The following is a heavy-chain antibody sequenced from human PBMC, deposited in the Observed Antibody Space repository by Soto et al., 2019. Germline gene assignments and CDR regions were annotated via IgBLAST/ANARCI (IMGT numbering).Heavy chain of an antibody. CDR3: AISTGGFGGLFVVPSDY. D-gene: IGHD3-16*01. V-gene: IGHV3-NL1*01. Sequence: PGGSLRLSCAASGFNFRNYGMHWVRQAPGKGLEWVSGINSGGTVAHYADSVKGRFAISRDNSKNTLSLEMNSLRADDTGLYYCAISTGGFGGLFVVPSDYWGQGTLVTISS. CDR1: GFNFRNYG. J-gene: IGHJ4*02. CDR2: INSGGTVA.